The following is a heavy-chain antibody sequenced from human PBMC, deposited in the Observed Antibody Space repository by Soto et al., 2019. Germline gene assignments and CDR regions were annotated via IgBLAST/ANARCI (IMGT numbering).Heavy chain of an antibody. J-gene: IGHJ4*02. D-gene: IGHD6-19*01. V-gene: IGHV4-34*01. CDR1: GGSFSGYY. CDR3: ASQEYSSGWYVY. CDR2: INHSGST. Sequence: PSETLSLTCAVYGGSFSGYYWSWIRQPPGKGLEWIGEINHSGSTNYNPSLKSRVTISVDTSKNQFSLKLSSVTAADTAVYYCASQEYSSGWYVYWGQGTLVTVSS.